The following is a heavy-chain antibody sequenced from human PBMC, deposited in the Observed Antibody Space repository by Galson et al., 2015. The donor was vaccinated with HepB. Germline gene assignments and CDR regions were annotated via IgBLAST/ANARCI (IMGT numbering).Heavy chain of an antibody. Sequence: SETLSLTCAVYGGSFSGYYWSWIRQPPGKGLEWIGEINHSGSTNYNPSLKSRVTISVDTSKNQFSLKLSSVTAADTAVYYCASTGGVFHDAFDIWGQGTMVTVSS. CDR1: GGSFSGYY. V-gene: IGHV4-34*01. J-gene: IGHJ3*02. D-gene: IGHD2-8*02. CDR2: INHSGST. CDR3: ASTGGVFHDAFDI.